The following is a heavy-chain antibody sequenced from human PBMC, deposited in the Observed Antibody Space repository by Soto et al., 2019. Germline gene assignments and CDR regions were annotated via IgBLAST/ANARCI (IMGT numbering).Heavy chain of an antibody. Sequence: ASVKVSCKASGYTFTGYYMHWVRQAPGQGLEWMGWINPNSGGTNYAQKFQGWVTMTRDTSISTAYMELSRLRSDDTAVYYCARGRGRVNYYYGMDVWGQGTTVTVSS. V-gene: IGHV1-2*04. J-gene: IGHJ6*02. D-gene: IGHD5-12*01. CDR2: INPNSGGT. CDR3: ARGRGRVNYYYGMDV. CDR1: GYTFTGYY.